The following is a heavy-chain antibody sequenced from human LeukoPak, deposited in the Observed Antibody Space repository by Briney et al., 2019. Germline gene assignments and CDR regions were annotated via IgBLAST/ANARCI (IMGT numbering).Heavy chain of an antibody. CDR2: IYYSGST. CDR3: ASRQKGSGNYYNVLDAFDI. J-gene: IGHJ3*02. Sequence: SETLSLTCTVSGGSISNYYWSWIRQPPGKGLEWIGYIYYSGSTNYNPSLKSRVTISVDTSKNQFSLKLSSVTAADTAVYYCASRQKGSGNYYNVLDAFDIWGQGTMVTVSS. CDR1: GGSISNYY. D-gene: IGHD3-10*01. V-gene: IGHV4-59*08.